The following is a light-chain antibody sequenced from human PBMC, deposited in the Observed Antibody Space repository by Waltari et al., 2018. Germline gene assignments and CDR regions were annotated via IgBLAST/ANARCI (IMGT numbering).Light chain of an antibody. Sequence: QSVLTQPPSASGTPGQRVTISCSGSTSNIGSNTVNWYQQLPGTAPKLLIYTNNQRPSGVPDRCSGSKSGTSASLAISGLQSEYEADYYCAAWDDSLSGPGVGGGTKVTVL. CDR1: TSNIGSNT. CDR3: AAWDDSLSGPG. J-gene: IGLJ2*01. V-gene: IGLV1-44*01. CDR2: TNN.